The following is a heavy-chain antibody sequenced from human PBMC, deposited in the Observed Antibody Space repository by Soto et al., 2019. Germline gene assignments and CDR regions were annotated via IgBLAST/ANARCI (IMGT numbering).Heavy chain of an antibody. Sequence: GGSLRLSCAASGFTFRSYAMTWVRQAPGKGLEWVSIVSYNGGDTSYADSVKGRLTISRDNSKDTVDLQMNGLRAEDTAVYYCARYIRGPTVYYFDFWGPGVLVTVSS. D-gene: IGHD1-1*01. J-gene: IGHJ4*02. V-gene: IGHV3-23*01. CDR2: VSYNGGDT. CDR1: GFTFRSYA. CDR3: ARYIRGPTVYYFDF.